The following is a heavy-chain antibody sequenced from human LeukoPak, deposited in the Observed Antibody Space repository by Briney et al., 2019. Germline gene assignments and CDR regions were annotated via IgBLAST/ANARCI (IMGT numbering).Heavy chain of an antibody. D-gene: IGHD3-10*01. J-gene: IGHJ4*02. CDR3: ARVMALGDGSGSPLDY. CDR2: ISYDGSNK. CDR1: GFTFSSYG. V-gene: IGHV3-30*03. Sequence: GGSLRLSCAASGFTFSSYGMHWVRQAPGKGLEWVAVISYDGSNKYYADSVKGRFTISRDNSKNTLYLQMNSLRAEDTAVYYCARVMALGDGSGSPLDYWGQGTLVTVSS.